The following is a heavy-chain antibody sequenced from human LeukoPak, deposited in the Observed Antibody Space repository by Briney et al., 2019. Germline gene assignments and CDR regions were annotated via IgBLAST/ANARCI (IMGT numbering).Heavy chain of an antibody. V-gene: IGHV3-43*02. D-gene: IGHD3-3*01. CDR2: ISGDGGST. CDR3: PKDTGNGYEHY. Sequence: GGSLRLSCAASGFTFDDYAMHWVRHAPGKGLEWVSLISGDGGSTYYADSVKGRFTISRDNSKNYLYLQMHSLRTKHTALYYCPKDTGNGYEHYWGQGTLVTVSS. CDR1: GFTFDDYA. J-gene: IGHJ4*02.